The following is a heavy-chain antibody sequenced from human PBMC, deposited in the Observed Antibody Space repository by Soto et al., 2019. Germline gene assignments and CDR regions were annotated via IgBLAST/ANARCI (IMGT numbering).Heavy chain of an antibody. CDR3: ASSYSSGYYYWFDP. CDR2: IYYSGST. J-gene: IGHJ5*02. V-gene: IGHV4-59*01. CDR1: GGSISSYY. D-gene: IGHD3-22*01. Sequence: SETLSLTCTVSGGSISSYYWSWIRQPPGKGLGWIGYIYYSGSTNYNPSLKSRVTISVDTSKNQFSLKLSSVTAADTAVYYCASSYSSGYYYWFDPWGQGTLVTVSS.